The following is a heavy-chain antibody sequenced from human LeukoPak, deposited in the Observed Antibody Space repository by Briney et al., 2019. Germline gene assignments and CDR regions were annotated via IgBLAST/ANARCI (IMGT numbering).Heavy chain of an antibody. CDR2: SDANSGAT. Sequence: ASVKVSCKSFGYTFTDYFIHWVRQTPGQGLEWMGWSDANSGATRSAQKLQGRVTVTRDTSISTAYMELSRLTSDDTAVYYCARVSGAGHYLFFDYWGQGTPVTVSS. J-gene: IGHJ4*02. CDR3: ARVSGAGHYLFFDY. D-gene: IGHD2-15*01. V-gene: IGHV1-2*02. CDR1: GYTFTDYF.